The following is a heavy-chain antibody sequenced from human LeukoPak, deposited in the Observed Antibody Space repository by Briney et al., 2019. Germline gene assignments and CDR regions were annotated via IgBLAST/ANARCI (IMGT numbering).Heavy chain of an antibody. D-gene: IGHD6-19*01. J-gene: IGHJ6*02. Sequence: GGSLRLSCAASGFTFDDYAMHWVRQAPGKGLEWVSGISWNSGSIGYADSVKGRFTISRDNAKNSLYLQMNSLRAEDTALYYCAKSPNYSSGRRYYYYGMDVWGQGTTVTVSS. CDR1: GFTFDDYA. CDR3: AKSPNYSSGRRYYYYGMDV. V-gene: IGHV3-9*01. CDR2: ISWNSGSI.